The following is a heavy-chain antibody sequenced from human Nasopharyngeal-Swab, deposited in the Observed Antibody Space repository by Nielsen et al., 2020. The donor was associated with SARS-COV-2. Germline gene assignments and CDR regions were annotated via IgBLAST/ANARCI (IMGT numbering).Heavy chain of an antibody. J-gene: IGHJ6*02. CDR2: INPNSGGT. CDR3: ARVGPSGYYYGMDV. D-gene: IGHD6-25*01. V-gene: IGHV1-2*06. Sequence: WVRQAPGQGLEWMGRINPNSGGTNYAQKFQGRVTMTRDTSISTAYMELSRLRSGDTAVYYCARVGPSGYYYGMDVWGQGTTVTVSS.